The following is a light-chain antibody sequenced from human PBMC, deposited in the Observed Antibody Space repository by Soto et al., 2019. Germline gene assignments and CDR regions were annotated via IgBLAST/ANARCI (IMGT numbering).Light chain of an antibody. CDR2: AAS. J-gene: IGKJ1*01. Sequence: DIQMTQSPSSLSASVGDRVTITCRASQSISSYLNWYQQKPGKAPKLLIYAASSLQSGVPSRFSGSGSGTDFTLTISSLQPEDFVTYYCHQSYSSPRTFGQGTKVESK. V-gene: IGKV1-39*01. CDR3: HQSYSSPRT. CDR1: QSISSY.